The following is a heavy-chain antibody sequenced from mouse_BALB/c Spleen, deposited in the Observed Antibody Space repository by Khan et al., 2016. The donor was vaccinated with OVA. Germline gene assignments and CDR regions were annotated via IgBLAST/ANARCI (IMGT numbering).Heavy chain of an antibody. CDR3: ARGASYWYFDV. V-gene: IGHV9-1*02. CDR2: INTYTGEP. J-gene: IGHJ1*01. CDR1: GYTFTNYG. Sequence: QIQLVQSGPELKKPGETVKISCKASGYTFTNYGMNWVKQAPGKGLKWMGWINTYTGEPTYTDDFKGRFAFSLETSASTAYLQINNLKNADMATYFCARGASYWYFDVWGAGTTVTVSS.